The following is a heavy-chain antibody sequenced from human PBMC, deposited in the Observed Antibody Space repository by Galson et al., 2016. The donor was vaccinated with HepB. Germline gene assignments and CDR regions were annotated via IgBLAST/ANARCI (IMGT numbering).Heavy chain of an antibody. CDR3: AREDGVGASPGQIREDHLYNAMDV. D-gene: IGHD1-1*01. CDR2: IVPIFGKA. J-gene: IGHJ6*02. CDR1: GGTLSSSA. V-gene: IGHV1-69*13. Sequence: SVKVSCKASGGTLSSSAVSWLRQAPGQGFEWMGGIVPIFGKANYAQKFQGRVIITADESTNTAYMELSSLRYEDTAVYYCAREDGVGASPGQIREDHLYNAMDVWGQGTRVTVSS.